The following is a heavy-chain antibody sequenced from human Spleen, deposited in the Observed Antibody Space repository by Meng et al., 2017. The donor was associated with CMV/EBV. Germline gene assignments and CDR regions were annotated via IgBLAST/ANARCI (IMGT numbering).Heavy chain of an antibody. J-gene: IGHJ4*02. D-gene: IGHD3-3*01. CDR3: ARDGRFLPFDY. Sequence: CTVSGGSVSSGGYYWSWIRQPPGKGLEWIGYMYYSGSTNYNPSLKGRVTISIDTSKNQFSLKLSSVTAADTAVYYCARDGRFLPFDYWGQGTLVTVSS. CDR2: MYYSGST. CDR1: GGSVSSGGYY. V-gene: IGHV4-61*08.